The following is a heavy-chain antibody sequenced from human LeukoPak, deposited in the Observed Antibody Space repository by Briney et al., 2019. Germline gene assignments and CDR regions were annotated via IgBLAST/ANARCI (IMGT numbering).Heavy chain of an antibody. V-gene: IGHV3-74*01. CDR3: AKGLGNVLRYFDN. D-gene: IGHD3-9*01. Sequence: GGSLRLSCAASGFTFSSYWMHWVRQAPGKGLVWVSRINTDGSSTSYADSVKGRFTISRDNAKNTLYLQMNSLRAEDTAVYYCAKGLGNVLRYFDNWGQGTLVTVSS. J-gene: IGHJ4*02. CDR2: INTDGSST. CDR1: GFTFSSYW.